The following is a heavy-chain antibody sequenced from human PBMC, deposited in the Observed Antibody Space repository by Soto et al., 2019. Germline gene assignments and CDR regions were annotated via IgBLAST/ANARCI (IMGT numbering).Heavy chain of an antibody. CDR1: GYTFTSYA. CDR3: SRVVVIVGAIYFDY. J-gene: IGHJ4*02. Sequence: QVQLVQSGAEVKKPGASVKVSCKASGYTFTSYAMHWVRQAPGQRLEWMGWINAGNGNTKYSQKCQGRVTITRDTSASTAYMELSSLRSEDTAVYYCSRVVVIVGAIYFDYWGQGTLVTVSS. D-gene: IGHD1-26*01. V-gene: IGHV1-3*01. CDR2: INAGNGNT.